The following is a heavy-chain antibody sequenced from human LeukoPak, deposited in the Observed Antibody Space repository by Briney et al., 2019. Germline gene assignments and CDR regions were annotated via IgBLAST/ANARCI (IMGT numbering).Heavy chain of an antibody. D-gene: IGHD2-2*01. Sequence: SETLSLTCAVYGGSFSGYYWSWIRQPPGKGPEWMGQINHSGSTNYNPSIKSRVTISVDTSKNQVSPKFSSVTAASRAVYYFASNVFYGTSPSNDDRGARTPVTASS. CDR2: INHSGST. CDR3: ASNVFYGTSPSNDD. J-gene: IGHJ4*02. CDR1: GGSFSGYY. V-gene: IGHV4-34*01.